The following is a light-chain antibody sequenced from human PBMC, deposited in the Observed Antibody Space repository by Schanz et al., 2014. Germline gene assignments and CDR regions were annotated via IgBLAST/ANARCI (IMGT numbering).Light chain of an antibody. J-gene: IGLJ3*02. CDR1: SSNIGAGYD. CDR3: QSHDSSLSGWV. Sequence: VLTQPPSVSGAPGQRVTISCTGSSSNIGAGYDVHWYHQLPGTAPKLLIYANNNRPSGVPDRFSGSRSGTSASLAITGLQAEDEADYYCQSHDSSLSGWVFGGGTKVTVL. CDR2: ANN. V-gene: IGLV1-40*01.